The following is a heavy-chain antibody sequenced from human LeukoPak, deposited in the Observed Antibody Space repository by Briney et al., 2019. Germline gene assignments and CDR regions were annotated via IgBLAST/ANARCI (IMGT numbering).Heavy chain of an antibody. Sequence: ASVKVSCKASGYTFTTYDINWVRQVTGQGLEWIGWMNPHSGNTGFAQNFQDRVSMTRDTSIDTAYMELSGLTSEDTAIYFCVRRGWVRGYSRSLFGYWGQGTLVTVSS. V-gene: IGHV1-8*01. J-gene: IGHJ4*02. D-gene: IGHD5-12*01. CDR2: MNPHSGNT. CDR1: GYTFTTYD. CDR3: VRRGWVRGYSRSLFGY.